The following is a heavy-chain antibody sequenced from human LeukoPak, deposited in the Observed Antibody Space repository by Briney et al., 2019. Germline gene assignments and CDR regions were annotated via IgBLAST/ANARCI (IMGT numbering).Heavy chain of an antibody. CDR1: GGSMSIYY. V-gene: IGHV4-4*07. D-gene: IGHD3-10*02. Sequence: PSDPLSLTCTVCGGSMSIYYGSWIRRPAGKGLEWVGRISTSGSTYYNPSLKSRVTMSVDTSKNQFSLKLSSVTAADTAVYYCARDAGMFFDYWGQGTLVTVSS. J-gene: IGHJ4*02. CDR3: ARDAGMFFDY. CDR2: ISTSGST.